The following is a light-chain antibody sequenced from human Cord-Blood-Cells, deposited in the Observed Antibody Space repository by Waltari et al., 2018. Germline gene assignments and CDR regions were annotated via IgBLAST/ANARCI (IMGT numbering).Light chain of an antibody. V-gene: IGKV3-20*01. CDR1: QSVSSSY. J-gene: IGKJ2*01. Sequence: ELVLTQSPATLSLSPGERATLSYRASQSVSSSYLAWDQQKPGQAPRLLIYCASSRATGIPDRFSGSGSGTDFTLTISRLEPEDVAVYYCQQYGSSPYTFGQGTKLEIK. CDR3: QQYGSSPYT. CDR2: CAS.